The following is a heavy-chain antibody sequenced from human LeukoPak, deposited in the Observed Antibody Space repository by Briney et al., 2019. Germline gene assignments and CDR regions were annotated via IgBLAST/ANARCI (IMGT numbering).Heavy chain of an antibody. CDR2: ICPPGVSS. CDR3: AKVWGLFVRYFDY. J-gene: IGHJ4*02. V-gene: IGHV3-23*01. D-gene: IGHD3-16*02. Sequence: GGPLRLSCAASGFTFSNYAMSWVRQAPGKGLEWVSLICPPGVSSFYVGSAKGQFTISRDNSKNTLYLQMNSLTAEDTAVYYCAKVWGLFVRYFDYWGQGTLVTVSS. CDR1: GFTFSNYA.